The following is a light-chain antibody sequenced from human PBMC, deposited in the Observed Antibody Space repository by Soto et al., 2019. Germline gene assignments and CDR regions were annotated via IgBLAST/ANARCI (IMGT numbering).Light chain of an antibody. Sequence: QYALTKTSSVAGSPGQSIIISCTGTSSDVGGHNFVSWYQQHPGKVPKLMIYDVSNRPSGVSNRFSGSKSGNTASLTISGLQAEDEADYYCSSYTSSSTYVFGTGTKVTVL. J-gene: IGLJ1*01. CDR1: SSDVGGHNF. CDR3: SSYTSSSTYV. CDR2: DVS. V-gene: IGLV2-14*03.